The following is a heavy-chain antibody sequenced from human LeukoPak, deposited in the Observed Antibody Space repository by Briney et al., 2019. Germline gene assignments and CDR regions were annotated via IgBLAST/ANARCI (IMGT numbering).Heavy chain of an antibody. D-gene: IGHD6-13*01. CDR1: GFTLSDFY. J-gene: IGHJ4*02. V-gene: IGHV3-11*04. Sequence: GGSLRLSCAASGFTLSDFYMSWIRQAPGKGLEWVSYISSSGSTIYYADSVKGRFTISRDNAKNSLYLQMNSLRAEDTAVYYCAAAAGRGGLLNYWGQGTLVTVSS. CDR2: ISSSGSTI. CDR3: AAAAGRGGLLNY.